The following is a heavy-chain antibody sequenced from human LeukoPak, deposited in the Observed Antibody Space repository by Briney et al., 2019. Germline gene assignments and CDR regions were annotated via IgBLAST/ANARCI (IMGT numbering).Heavy chain of an antibody. CDR2: INPNSGGT. CDR3: ARGFRRGYTIDY. D-gene: IGHD1-1*01. V-gene: IGHV1-2*06. Sequence: ASVKVSCKASGYTFTGYYMHWVRQAPGQGLEWMGRINPNSGGTNYAQKFQGRVTITRDTSISTAYMELSRLRSDDTAVYYCARGFRRGYTIDYWGQGTLVTVSS. J-gene: IGHJ4*02. CDR1: GYTFTGYY.